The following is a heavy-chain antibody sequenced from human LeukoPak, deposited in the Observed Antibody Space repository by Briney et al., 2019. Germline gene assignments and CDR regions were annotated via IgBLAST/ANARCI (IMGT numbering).Heavy chain of an antibody. J-gene: IGHJ6*02. CDR1: GGSFSGYY. D-gene: IGHD1/OR15-1a*01. V-gene: IGHV4-59*01. Sequence: SETLSLTCAVYGGSFSGYYWSWIRQPPGKGLEWIGYMYYSGSTNYNPALTSRVTISVDTSKNQLSMKLNSVTAADTAVYYCARVGNNALDVWGQGTTVTVSS. CDR2: MYYSGST. CDR3: ARVGNNALDV.